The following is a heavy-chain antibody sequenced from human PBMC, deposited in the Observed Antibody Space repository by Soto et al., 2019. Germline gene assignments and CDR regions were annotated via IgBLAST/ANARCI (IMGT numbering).Heavy chain of an antibody. D-gene: IGHD3-16*01. J-gene: IGHJ4*02. CDR2: ISYDGSDT. CDR3: AKDLGYGTFGFDY. V-gene: IGHV3-30*18. CDR1: EFNFRGYA. Sequence: GGSLRLSCAASEFNFRGYAMHWVRQAPGKGLDWVALISYDGSDTYYIDSVKGRFTISRDNSNSTLYLQMSDLRVEDTAVYYCAKDLGYGTFGFDYWGQGTLVTVSS.